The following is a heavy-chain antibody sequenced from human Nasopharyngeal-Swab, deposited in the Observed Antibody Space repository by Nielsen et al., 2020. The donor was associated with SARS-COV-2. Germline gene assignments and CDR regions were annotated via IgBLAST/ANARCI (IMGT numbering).Heavy chain of an antibody. V-gene: IGHV5-51*01. J-gene: IGHJ6*02. D-gene: IGHD3-10*01. CDR3: ARHDRGWFGTGGDV. CDR2: IYPADSDT. Sequence: VRQMPGKGLEWMGTIYPADSDTRYSPSFQGQVTISVDKSISTAYLQWSSLKASDTATYYCARHDRGWFGTGGDVWAKGPRSPSP.